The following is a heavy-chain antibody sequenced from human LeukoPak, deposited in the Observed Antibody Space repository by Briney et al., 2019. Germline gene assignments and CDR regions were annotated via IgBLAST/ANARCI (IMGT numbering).Heavy chain of an antibody. CDR2: INPSSGDT. CDR1: GYTFTGYY. CDR3: ARVSVAGTPDRDYFDY. J-gene: IGHJ4*02. Sequence: ASVKVSCKASGYTFTGYYQHWGRQAPGQGLEWMGRINPSSGDTNYAQKSQGRVTMTRDTSISTAYLELSTLTSDDTAVYFCARVSVAGTPDRDYFDYWGQGTLVTVSS. D-gene: IGHD6-19*01. V-gene: IGHV1-2*02.